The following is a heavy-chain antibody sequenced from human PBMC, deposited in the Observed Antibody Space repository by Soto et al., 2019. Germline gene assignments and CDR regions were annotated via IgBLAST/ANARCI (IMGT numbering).Heavy chain of an antibody. CDR3: ARMGDDSGYVPAWYFDL. J-gene: IGHJ2*01. CDR1: GGSISSGPAY. Sequence: PSETLSLTCTVSGGSISSGPAYWGWIRQPPGQGLEWVGSIYSRGSTNYNSSLGSRVAISVDTSKNQFSLKLSSVTAADTAVYYCARMGDDSGYVPAWYFDLWGRGTLVTVSS. CDR2: IYSRGST. V-gene: IGHV4-39*07. D-gene: IGHD5-12*01.